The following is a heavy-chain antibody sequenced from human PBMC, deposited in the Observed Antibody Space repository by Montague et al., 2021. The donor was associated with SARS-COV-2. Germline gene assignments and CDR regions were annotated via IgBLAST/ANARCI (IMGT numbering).Heavy chain of an antibody. CDR2: ISYDGSNK. J-gene: IGHJ4*02. CDR1: GFTFSSYA. CDR3: ARGTGISSGWFDY. D-gene: IGHD6-19*01. V-gene: IGHV3-30-3*01. Sequence: LRLSCAASGFTFSSYAMHWVRQAPGKGLEWVAVISYDGSNKYYADSVKGRFTISRDNSKNTLYLQMNSLRAEDTAVYYCARGTGISSGWFDYWGQGTLVTVSS.